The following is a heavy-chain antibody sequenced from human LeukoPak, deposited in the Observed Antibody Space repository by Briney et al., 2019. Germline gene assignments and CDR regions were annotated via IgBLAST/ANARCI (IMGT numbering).Heavy chain of an antibody. CDR1: GGTFSSYA. CDR3: ARLIYPYYYDSSGPPFDI. V-gene: IGHV1-69*13. CDR2: IIPIFGTA. J-gene: IGHJ3*02. D-gene: IGHD3-22*01. Sequence: SVKVSCKASGGTFSSYAISWVRQAPGQGLEWMGGIIPIFGTANYAQKFQGRVTITADESTSTAYMELSSLRSEDTAVYYCARLIYPYYYDSSGPPFDIWGQGTMVAVSS.